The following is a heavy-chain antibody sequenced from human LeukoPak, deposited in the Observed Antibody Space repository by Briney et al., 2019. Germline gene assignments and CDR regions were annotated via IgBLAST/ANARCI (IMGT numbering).Heavy chain of an antibody. CDR3: ARFGDYVHDY. V-gene: IGHV4-59*01. D-gene: IGHD4-17*01. CDR2: IYYSGST. Sequence: SETPSLTCTVSGGSISSYYWSWIRQPPGKGLEWIGYIYYSGSTNYNPSLKSRVTISVDTSKNQFSLKLSSVTAADTAVYYCARFGDYVHDYWGQGTLVTVSS. CDR1: GGSISSYY. J-gene: IGHJ4*02.